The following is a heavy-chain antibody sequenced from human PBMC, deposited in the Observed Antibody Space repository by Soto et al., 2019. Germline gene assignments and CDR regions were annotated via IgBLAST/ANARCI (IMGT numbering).Heavy chain of an antibody. J-gene: IGHJ6*02. CDR2: IIPMFGIG. D-gene: IGHD3-9*01. CDR3: ARYDIGYGMDV. Sequence: QVQLVQSGAEVRKPGSSLKVSCKVSGGTLSSYTITWVRQAPGQGLEWMGRIIPMFGIGNYAQKFQGRVTITADKSTNTAYMELSSLRSEDTAVYYGARYDIGYGMDVWGQGTTVTVSS. CDR1: GGTLSSYT. V-gene: IGHV1-69*02.